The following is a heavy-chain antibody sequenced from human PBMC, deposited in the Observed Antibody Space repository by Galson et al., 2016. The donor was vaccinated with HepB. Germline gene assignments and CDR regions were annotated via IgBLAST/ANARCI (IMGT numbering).Heavy chain of an antibody. CDR1: GFRFSDYY. V-gene: IGHV3-11*05. J-gene: IGHJ4*02. CDR2: IDSRFSCE. CDR3: ARDGSDPLDY. Sequence: SLRLSCAASGFRFSDYYMSWVRQAPGKGLEWVSYIDSRFSCEYYADSVKGRFTISRDNRKNLLYLEMNRLTVEDTAIYYCARDGSDPLDYWGQGTLVTVSS.